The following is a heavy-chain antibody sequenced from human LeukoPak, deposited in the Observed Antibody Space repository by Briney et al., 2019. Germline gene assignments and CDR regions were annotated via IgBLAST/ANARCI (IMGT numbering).Heavy chain of an antibody. D-gene: IGHD1-26*01. CDR1: GFTFSDYY. CDR3: ARSKWERGRHYYYYIYV. CDR2: ISISGGSI. Sequence: NPAGTLRLTCAASGFTFSDYYMTWIRQAPGKALEWVSYISISGGSIYYADSVKGRLAISRDNAKTSLYLQMNSLRAEGTAVYYCARSKWERGRHYYYYIYVCGKGTTVTVSS. V-gene: IGHV3-11*04. J-gene: IGHJ6*03.